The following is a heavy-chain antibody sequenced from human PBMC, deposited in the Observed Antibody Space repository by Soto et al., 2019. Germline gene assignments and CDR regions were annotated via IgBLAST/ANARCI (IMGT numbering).Heavy chain of an antibody. CDR1: GGSISSYY. D-gene: IGHD6-13*01. CDR3: AGVGTRYSLGVEAHYYYMDV. CDR2: IYYSGST. V-gene: IGHV4-59*01. J-gene: IGHJ6*03. Sequence: PSEILSLTCTVSGGSISSYYLSWIRQPPGKGLKWIRYIYYSGSTNYNPSLKSRVTISVDTSKNQFSLKLSSVTAADTAVYYRAGVGTRYSLGVEAHYYYMDVWGKGTTVTVSS.